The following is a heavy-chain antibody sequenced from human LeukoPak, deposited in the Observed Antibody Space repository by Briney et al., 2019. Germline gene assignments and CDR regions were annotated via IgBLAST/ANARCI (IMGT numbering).Heavy chain of an antibody. Sequence: PGGSLRLSCAASGFTFSSYAMHWVRQAPGKGLAGVAVISYDGSNKYYADSVKGRFTISRDNSKNTLYLQMNSLRAEDTAVYYCARDQYSSRTPYYCGMDVWGQGTTVTVSS. V-gene: IGHV3-30*04. CDR3: ARDQYSSRTPYYCGMDV. D-gene: IGHD6-13*01. CDR1: GFTFSSYA. CDR2: ISYDGSNK. J-gene: IGHJ6*02.